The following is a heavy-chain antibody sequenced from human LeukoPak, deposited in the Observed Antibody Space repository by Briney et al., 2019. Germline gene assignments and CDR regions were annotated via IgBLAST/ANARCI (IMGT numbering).Heavy chain of an antibody. J-gene: IGHJ4*02. D-gene: IGHD6-6*01. V-gene: IGHV3-23*01. CDR2: ISGSAGST. CDR3: AKKMSGVYSSSDY. Sequence: PGGSLRLSCAASGFTFSNCAMTWVRQAPGKGLEWVSAISGSAGSTYYADSVKGRLTISRDNSKNTLYLQMNSLRAEHTAVYYCAKKMSGVYSSSDYWGQGTLVTVSS. CDR1: GFTFSNCA.